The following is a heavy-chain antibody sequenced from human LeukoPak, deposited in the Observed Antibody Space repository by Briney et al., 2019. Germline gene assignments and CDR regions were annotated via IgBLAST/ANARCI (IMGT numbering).Heavy chain of an antibody. D-gene: IGHD4-17*01. CDR3: ARDRHGDYYADY. V-gene: IGHV4-59*01. CDR1: GASISSYY. Sequence: SETLSLTCTVSGASISSYYWSWIRQPPGKGLEWIGYIYYSGSTNYNPSLKSRVTISVDTSKNQFSLKPSSVTAADTAVYYCARDRHGDYYADYWGQGTLVTVSS. J-gene: IGHJ4*02. CDR2: IYYSGST.